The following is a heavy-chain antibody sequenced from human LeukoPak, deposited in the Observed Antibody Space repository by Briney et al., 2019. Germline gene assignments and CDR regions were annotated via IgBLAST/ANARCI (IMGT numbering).Heavy chain of an antibody. V-gene: IGHV1-24*01. J-gene: IGHJ4*02. CDR3: ATRNVLGRLAWVDY. CDR1: GYTLTELS. Sequence: ASVKVSCKVSGYTLTELSMHWVRQAPGKGLEWMGGFDPEDGETIYAQKFQGRVTMTEDTSTDTAYMELSSLRSEDTAVYYCATRNVLGRLAWVDYWGQGTLVTVSP. CDR2: FDPEDGET. D-gene: IGHD2-2*01.